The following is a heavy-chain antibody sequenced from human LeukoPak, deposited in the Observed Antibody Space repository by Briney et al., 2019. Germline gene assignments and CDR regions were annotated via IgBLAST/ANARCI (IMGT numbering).Heavy chain of an antibody. V-gene: IGHV1-2*02. CDR2: INPNSGGT. D-gene: IGHD2-15*01. CDR3: ARARYCSGGSCLATPFDY. J-gene: IGHJ4*02. Sequence: ASVKVSCKASGYTFTGYYMHWVRQAPGQGLEWMGWINPNSGGTNYALKFQGRVTMTRDTSISTAYMELSRLRSDDTAVYYCARARYCSGGSCLATPFDYWGQGTLVTVSS. CDR1: GYTFTGYY.